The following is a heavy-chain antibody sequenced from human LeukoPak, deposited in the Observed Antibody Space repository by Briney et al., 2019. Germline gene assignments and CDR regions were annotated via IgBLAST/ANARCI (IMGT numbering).Heavy chain of an antibody. D-gene: IGHD3-22*01. CDR3: AREADYYDSSGYYPILDY. CDR1: GGSISDNY. CDR2: AYYSGHT. J-gene: IGHJ4*02. V-gene: IGHV4-59*01. Sequence: PSETLSLTCTVSGGSISDNYCSWIRQPPGKGLEWIGYAYYSGHTNYNSSLKSRVTISVDTSKNQFSLKLSSVTAADTAVYYCAREADYYDSSGYYPILDYWGQGTLVTVSS.